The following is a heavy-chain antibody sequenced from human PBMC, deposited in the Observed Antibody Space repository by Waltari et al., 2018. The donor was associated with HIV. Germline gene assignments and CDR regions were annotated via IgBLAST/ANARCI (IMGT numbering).Heavy chain of an antibody. V-gene: IGHV3-7*01. Sequence: EVHLVESGGNLVQPGGSLRLSCTASGFTFRYSWMSWVRQAPGKGLEWVATIRYYGSDEFYVDSVKGRFTISRDNAKSSLYLQMNSLRVEDSAIYYCASSRSDYDTKYYGMGVWGQGTTVSVSS. D-gene: IGHD5-12*01. J-gene: IGHJ6*02. CDR2: IRYYGSDE. CDR1: GFTFRYSW. CDR3: ASSRSDYDTKYYGMGV.